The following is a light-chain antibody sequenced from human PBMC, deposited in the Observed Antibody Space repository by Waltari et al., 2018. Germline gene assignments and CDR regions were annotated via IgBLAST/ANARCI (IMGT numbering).Light chain of an antibody. J-gene: IGKJ1*01. CDR3: QQSYTSPWT. CDR1: QSISTY. V-gene: IGKV1-39*01. CDR2: ATS. Sequence: DIQMTQSPSSLSASVGDRVTITCRASQSISTYLNWYQQIPGKAPKLLIYATSNLQSGVLSRFSGSGSGTHFTLTISSLQPEDFSIYYCQQSYTSPWTFGQGTRVEIK.